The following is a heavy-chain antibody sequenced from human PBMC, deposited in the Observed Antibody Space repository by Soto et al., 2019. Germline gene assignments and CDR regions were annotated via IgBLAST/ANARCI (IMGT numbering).Heavy chain of an antibody. Sequence: GGSLRLSCAASGFTFSSYGMHWVRQAPGKGLEWVAVIWYDGSNKYYADSVKGRFTISRDNSKNTLYLQMNSLRAEDTAVYYCARVECSGGSCYSGYYYGMDVWGQGTTVTVSS. J-gene: IGHJ6*02. V-gene: IGHV3-33*01. CDR3: ARVECSGGSCYSGYYYGMDV. D-gene: IGHD2-15*01. CDR2: IWYDGSNK. CDR1: GFTFSSYG.